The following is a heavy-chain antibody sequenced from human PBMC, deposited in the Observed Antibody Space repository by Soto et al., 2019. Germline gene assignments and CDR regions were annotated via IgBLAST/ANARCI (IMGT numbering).Heavy chain of an antibody. V-gene: IGHV1-2*02. CDR1: GYTFTGYY. CDR2: INPNSGGT. D-gene: IGHD6-6*01. Sequence: QVKLVQSGAEVKKPGASVKVSCKASGYTFTGYYMHWVRQAPGQGREWMGWINPNSGGTHYAQKFQGRVTMTRDTSISTAYMELSRLRSDDTAVYYCIRGYSSSSRIFGYWGQGTLVTVSS. J-gene: IGHJ4*02. CDR3: IRGYSSSSRIFGY.